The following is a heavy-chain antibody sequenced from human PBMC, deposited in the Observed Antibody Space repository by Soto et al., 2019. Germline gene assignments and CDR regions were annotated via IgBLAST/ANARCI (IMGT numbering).Heavy chain of an antibody. Sequence: SETLSLTCTVSGGSISSYYWSWIRQPPGKGLEWIGYIYYSGSTNYNPSLESRVTISVDTSKNQFSLKLSSVTAADTAVYYCARVRLNYYYYYMDVWGKGTSVTVSS. CDR2: IYYSGST. CDR3: ARVRLNYYYYYMDV. D-gene: IGHD3-16*01. J-gene: IGHJ6*03. V-gene: IGHV4-59*01. CDR1: GGSISSYY.